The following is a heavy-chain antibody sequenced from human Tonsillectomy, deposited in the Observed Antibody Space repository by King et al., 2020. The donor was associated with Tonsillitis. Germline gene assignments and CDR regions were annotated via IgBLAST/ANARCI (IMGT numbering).Heavy chain of an antibody. J-gene: IGHJ4*02. CDR1: GFTFSNAW. CDR3: TTHPRHRSKIDY. V-gene: IGHV3-15*01. Sequence: VQLVESGGGLVKPGGSLRLSCAASGFTFSNAWMSWVRQAPGKGLEWVGRIKSKTDSETRDYAAPAKGRFTISRDDSTNTLFLQMNSLKTEDTALYYCTTHPRHRSKIDYWGQGTLVTVSS. D-gene: IGHD2-2*01. CDR2: IKSKTDSETR.